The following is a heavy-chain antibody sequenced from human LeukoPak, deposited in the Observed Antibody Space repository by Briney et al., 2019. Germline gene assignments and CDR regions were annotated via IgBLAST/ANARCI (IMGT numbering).Heavy chain of an antibody. CDR3: AREGSSGYYPNWFEP. V-gene: IGHV4-34*01. Sequence: SETLSLTCAVYGGSFSGNYWTLIRQTPGRGLEWMGESSPTGDISGYNPSLKGRATISVETSKNQFSLKLSSVTAADTAVYYCAREGSSGYYPNWFEPWGQGTLVTVSS. CDR1: GGSFSGNY. J-gene: IGHJ5*02. D-gene: IGHD6-19*01. CDR2: SSPTGDI.